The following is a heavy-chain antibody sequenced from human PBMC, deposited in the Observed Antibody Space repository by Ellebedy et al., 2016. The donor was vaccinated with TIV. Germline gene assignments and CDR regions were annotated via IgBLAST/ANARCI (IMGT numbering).Heavy chain of an antibody. D-gene: IGHD5-12*01. Sequence: SGPTLVKPTQTLTLTCTLSGFLLSTSGVCVSWIRQPPGKALEWLARIDWDDDKYYRTSLKTRVTISKDTSKNQVVLTMTNMDPVDTATYYCARTHLSGHTYAKAFDIWGQGTMVTVSS. CDR2: IDWDDDK. CDR1: GFLLSTSGVC. V-gene: IGHV2-70*11. CDR3: ARTHLSGHTYAKAFDI. J-gene: IGHJ3*02.